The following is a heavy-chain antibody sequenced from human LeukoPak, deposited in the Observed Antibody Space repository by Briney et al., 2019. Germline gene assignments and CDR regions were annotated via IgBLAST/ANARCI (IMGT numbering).Heavy chain of an antibody. V-gene: IGHV3-7*01. CDR3: ARDGTAAGLYFDL. Sequence: GGSLTLSRELSGLSFTDYWMRWVRQARGEGREWVASIRKDGSEKIYVDSVEGRFTISRDDTKNSLSLHLNGLRAEDTAVYYCARDGTAAGLYFDLWGQGTLVTVSS. CDR1: GLSFTDYW. J-gene: IGHJ4*01. CDR2: IRKDGSEK. D-gene: IGHD6-13*01.